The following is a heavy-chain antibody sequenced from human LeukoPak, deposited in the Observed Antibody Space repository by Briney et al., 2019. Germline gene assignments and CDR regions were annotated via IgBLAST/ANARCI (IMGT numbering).Heavy chain of an antibody. CDR1: GFTVSSNY. Sequence: PGGSLRLSCAASGFTVSSNYMTWVRQAPGKGLEWVSVIYSGGSTYYADSAKGRFTISRDNSKNTLYLQMNRLRAEDTAVYYCARERAGNFDYWGQGTLVTVSS. J-gene: IGHJ4*02. CDR3: ARERAGNFDY. D-gene: IGHD6-13*01. CDR2: IYSGGST. V-gene: IGHV3-66*01.